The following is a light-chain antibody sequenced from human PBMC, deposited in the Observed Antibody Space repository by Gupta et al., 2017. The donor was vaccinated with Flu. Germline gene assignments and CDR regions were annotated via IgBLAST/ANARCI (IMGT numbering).Light chain of an antibody. Sequence: GDRSTIPSLASQNSNSYLTWYQQKPGQSPKFLIYKASSLVSGVPSRFSGSGSGTEFTLNISSLQPEDFAIYYCQHGKNCPLTFGGGTKVEIK. CDR3: QHGKNCPLT. J-gene: IGKJ4*01. CDR1: QNSNSY. V-gene: IGKV1-5*03. CDR2: KAS.